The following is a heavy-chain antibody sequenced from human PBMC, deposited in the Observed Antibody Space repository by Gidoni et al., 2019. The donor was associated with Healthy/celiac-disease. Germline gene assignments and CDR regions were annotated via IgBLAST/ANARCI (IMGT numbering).Heavy chain of an antibody. J-gene: IGHJ4*02. CDR1: GFTFDDYA. CDR2: ISWNSGSI. CDR3: AKVARTYYYGSGSYYFDY. Sequence: EVQLVESGGGLVQPGRSLRLSCAASGFTFDDYAMHWVRQAPGKGLEWVSGISWNSGSIGYADSVKGRFTISRDNAKNSLYLQMNSQRAEDTALYYCAKVARTYYYGSGSYYFDYWGQGTLVTVSS. V-gene: IGHV3-9*01. D-gene: IGHD3-10*01.